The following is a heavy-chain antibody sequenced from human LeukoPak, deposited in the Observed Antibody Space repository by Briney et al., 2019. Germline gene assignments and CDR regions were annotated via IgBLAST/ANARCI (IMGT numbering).Heavy chain of an antibody. J-gene: IGHJ4*02. CDR1: GFSLSGYW. D-gene: IGHD5-18*01. CDR2: LHADGVEQ. V-gene: IGHV3-7*01. CDR3: ARGGYSFDY. Sequence: VGSLRLSCAASGFSLSGYWMTWVRQAPGKGLEWVARLHADGVEQNYVDSVTGRFTMSRDNAKNSLDLQMNSLRVEDTAVYYCARGGYSFDYLGQGTLVAVSS.